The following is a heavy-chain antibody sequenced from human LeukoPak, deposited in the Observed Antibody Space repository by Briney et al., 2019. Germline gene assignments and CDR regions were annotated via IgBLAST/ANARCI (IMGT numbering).Heavy chain of an antibody. V-gene: IGHV3-48*03. CDR3: ARGRDGDYVPLDY. CDR2: ISSSGSTT. CDR1: GFTFSSYE. J-gene: IGHJ4*02. Sequence: GGSLRLSCAASGFTFSSYEMNWVRQAPGKGLEWVSYISSSGSTTYCADSVKGRFTISRDNAKKSLYLQMNSLRAEDTAVYYCARGRDGDYVPLDYWGQGTLVTVSS. D-gene: IGHD4-17*01.